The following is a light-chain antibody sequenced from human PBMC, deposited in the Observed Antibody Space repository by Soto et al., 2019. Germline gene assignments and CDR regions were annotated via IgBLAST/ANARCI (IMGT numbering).Light chain of an antibody. Sequence: DIVMTQSPLSLPVTPGEPASISCRSSQSLLHANGNNYLHWYLQKPGQSPQLLIFLGSNRAPGVPDRFSGSGSRTDFTLETSRVEADDVGVYSCRQALQATRTFGQRTTVDIK. J-gene: IGKJ1*01. CDR2: LGS. V-gene: IGKV2-28*01. CDR3: RQALQATRT. CDR1: QSLLHANGNNY.